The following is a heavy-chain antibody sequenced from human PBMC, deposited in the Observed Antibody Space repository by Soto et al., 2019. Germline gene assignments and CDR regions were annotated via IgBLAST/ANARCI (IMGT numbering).Heavy chain of an antibody. CDR2: ISYDGSNK. CDR1: GFTFSSYG. CDR3: AKGRITIFGNNWFDP. D-gene: IGHD3-3*01. Sequence: VQLVESGGGVVQPGRSLRLSCAASGFTFSSYGMHWVRQAPGKGLEWVAVISYDGSNKYYADSVKGRFTISRDNSKNTLYLQMNSLRAEDTAVDYCAKGRITIFGNNWFDPWGQGTLVTVSS. V-gene: IGHV3-30*18. J-gene: IGHJ5*02.